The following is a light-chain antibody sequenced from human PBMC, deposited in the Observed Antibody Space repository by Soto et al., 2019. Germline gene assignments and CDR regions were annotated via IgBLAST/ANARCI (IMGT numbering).Light chain of an antibody. CDR2: YVS. J-gene: IGKJ3*01. CDR3: MQGTHWPFT. V-gene: IGKV2-30*01. Sequence: DFVMTQSPLSLPVTLGQPASISCRSSQSLVYGRGNIYLNWFQQRPGQSPRRLIYYVSKRDSGVPDRLSGSGSGTNFTLKISRVEAEDVGVYYCMQGTHWPFTLGPGTKVDIK. CDR1: QSLVYGRGNIY.